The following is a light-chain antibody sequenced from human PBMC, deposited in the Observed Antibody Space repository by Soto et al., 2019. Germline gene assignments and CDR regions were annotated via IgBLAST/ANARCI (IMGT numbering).Light chain of an antibody. CDR1: QDITNF. Sequence: DIQMTQSPSSLSAFVGDRVTISCRASQDITNFLAWFQQKPGKAPRALIFPASSLQSGVPSRFSGSGSGTDFTLTISSLQPEDSATYYCQQYASYPVTFGQGTRLEMK. J-gene: IGKJ5*01. CDR3: QQYASYPVT. V-gene: IGKV1-16*01. CDR2: PAS.